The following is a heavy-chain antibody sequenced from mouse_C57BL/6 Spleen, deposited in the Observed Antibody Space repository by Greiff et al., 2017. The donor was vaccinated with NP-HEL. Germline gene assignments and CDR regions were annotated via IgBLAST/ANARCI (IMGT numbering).Heavy chain of an antibody. CDR2: IYPGDGDT. D-gene: IGHD1-1*01. CDR3: ARSDYGSYYYAMDY. J-gene: IGHJ4*01. CDR1: GYAFSSYW. Sequence: QVQLQQSGAELVKPGASVKISCKASGYAFSSYWMNWVKQRPGKGLEWIGQIYPGDGDTNYNGKFKGKATLTADKSSSTAYMQLSSLTSEDSAVYFCARSDYGSYYYAMDYWGQGTSVTVSS. V-gene: IGHV1-80*01.